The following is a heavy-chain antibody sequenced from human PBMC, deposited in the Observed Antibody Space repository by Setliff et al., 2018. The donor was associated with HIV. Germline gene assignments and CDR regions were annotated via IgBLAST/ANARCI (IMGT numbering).Heavy chain of an antibody. D-gene: IGHD3-3*01. V-gene: IGHV3-15*01. J-gene: IGHJ4*02. Sequence: GGSLRLSCAASGFIFSNAWMTWVRQGPGKGLEWVGRVKTKTDGGKTDYGTPVKGRLTISRDDAKSTLYLQMNSLRAEDTAVYYCARDGITIFGVVIDYWGQGALVTVSS. CDR3: ARDGITIFGVVIDY. CDR2: VKTKTDGGKT. CDR1: GFIFSNAW.